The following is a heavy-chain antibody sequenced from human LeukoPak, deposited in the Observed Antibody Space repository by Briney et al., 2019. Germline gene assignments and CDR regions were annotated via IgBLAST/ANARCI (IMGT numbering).Heavy chain of an antibody. V-gene: IGHV3-21*01. CDR3: ARDYSVITFGGVIVIHAFDI. D-gene: IGHD3-16*02. Sequence: GGSLRLSCAASGFTFSSYSMNWVRQAPGKGLEWVSSISSSSSYIYYADSVKGRFTISRDNAKNSLYLQMNSPRAEDTAVYYCARDYSVITFGGVIVIHAFDIWGQGTMVTVSS. CDR2: ISSSSSYI. CDR1: GFTFSSYS. J-gene: IGHJ3*02.